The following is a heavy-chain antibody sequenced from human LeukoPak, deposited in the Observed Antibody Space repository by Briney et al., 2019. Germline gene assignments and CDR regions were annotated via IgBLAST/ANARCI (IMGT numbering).Heavy chain of an antibody. V-gene: IGHV4-39*07. CDR1: GGSISSSSYY. Sequence: SETLSLTCTVSGGSISSSSYYWGWIRQPPGKGLEWIGSIYYSGSTYYNPSLKSRVTISVDTSKNQFSLKLSSVTAADAAVYYCASNLIQWPFDPWGQVTLVTVAS. CDR2: IYYSGST. D-gene: IGHD2-8*01. CDR3: ASNLIQWPFDP. J-gene: IGHJ5*02.